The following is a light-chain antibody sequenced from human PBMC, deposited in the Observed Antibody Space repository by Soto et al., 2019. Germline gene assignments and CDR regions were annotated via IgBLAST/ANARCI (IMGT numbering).Light chain of an antibody. V-gene: IGKV3-15*01. CDR1: QSVSSN. Sequence: EIVMTQSPATLSVSPGERATLSCRASQSVSSNLAWYQQKPGQAPRLLIYGASTRATGIPARFSGSGSGTEFTLTISSLQSEDLAVYYCQQYNNLPWTFGQGTKVEIK. CDR3: QQYNNLPWT. J-gene: IGKJ1*01. CDR2: GAS.